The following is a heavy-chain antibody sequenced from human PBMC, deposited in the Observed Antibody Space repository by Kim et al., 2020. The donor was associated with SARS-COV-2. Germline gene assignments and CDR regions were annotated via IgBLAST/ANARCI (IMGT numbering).Heavy chain of an antibody. CDR1: GFTFNSYS. D-gene: IGHD2-15*01. CDR2: ICAGDGDT. J-gene: IGHJ4*02. CDR3: AKDTLALSGGLRYYFDS. V-gene: IGHV3-23*01. Sequence: GGSLRLSCVASGFTFNSYSLTWVRQAPGKGLEWVSSICAGDGDTYYADSVGGRVTISRDSSTNTLFLQLSSLVADDAAVYYCAKDTLALSGGLRYYFDSWGQGTLVSLSS.